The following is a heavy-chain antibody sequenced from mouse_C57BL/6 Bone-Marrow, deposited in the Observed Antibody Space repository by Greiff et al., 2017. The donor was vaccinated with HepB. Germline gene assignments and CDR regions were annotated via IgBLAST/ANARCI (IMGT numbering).Heavy chain of an antibody. CDR3: ARDAPRDGNGGAMDY. D-gene: IGHD2-1*01. CDR1: GFTFSDFY. CDR2: SRNKANDYTT. V-gene: IGHV7-1*01. J-gene: IGHJ4*01. Sequence: EVHLVESGGGLVQSGRSLRLSCATSGFTFSDFYMEWVRQAPGKGLEWIAASRNKANDYTTEYSASVKGRFIVSRDTSQSILYLQMNALRAEDTAIYYCARDAPRDGNGGAMDYWGQGTSVTVSS.